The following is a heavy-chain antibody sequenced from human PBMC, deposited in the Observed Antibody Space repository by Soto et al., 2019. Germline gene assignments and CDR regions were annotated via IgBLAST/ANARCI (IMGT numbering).Heavy chain of an antibody. CDR3: AREYFCSSTSCPPDAFDI. J-gene: IGHJ3*02. Sequence: GGSLRLSCAASGFTFSSYGMHWVRQAPGKGLEWVAAIWYDGSNKYYADSVKGRFTISRDNSKNTLYLQMNSLRAEDTAVYYCAREYFCSSTSCPPDAFDIWGQGTMVTVS. CDR1: GFTFSSYG. CDR2: IWYDGSNK. D-gene: IGHD2-2*01. V-gene: IGHV3-33*01.